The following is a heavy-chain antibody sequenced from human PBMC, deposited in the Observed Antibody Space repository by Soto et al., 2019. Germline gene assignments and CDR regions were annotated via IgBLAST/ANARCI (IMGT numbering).Heavy chain of an antibody. D-gene: IGHD3-22*01. J-gene: IGHJ4*02. V-gene: IGHV4-30-2*01. CDR1: GGSISSGGYS. CDR3: ARTYYYDSSGYFFDY. Sequence: SETLSLTCTVSGGSISSGGYSWSWIRQPPGKGLEWVGYIYHSGSTYYNPSLKSRVTISVDRSKNQFSLKLSSVTAADTAVYYCARTYYYDSSGYFFDYWGQGTLVTVSS. CDR2: IYHSGST.